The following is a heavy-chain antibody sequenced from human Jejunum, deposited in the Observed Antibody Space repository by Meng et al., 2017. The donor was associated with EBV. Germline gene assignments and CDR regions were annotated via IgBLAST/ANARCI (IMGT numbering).Heavy chain of an antibody. CDR3: AGLRYSGYDRAFDY. CDR2: IYYSGST. CDR1: GGSVNSGNVY. V-gene: IGHV4-61*01. D-gene: IGHD5-12*01. Sequence: QSQWSGPELVKPSETPSLTCTVFGGSVNSGNVYWSWIRQPPGKGLEWIGYIYYSGSTNYIPSLKSRVTISLDTSKNQFSLKLSSVTAADTAVYYCAGLRYSGYDRAFDYWGQGALVTVSS. J-gene: IGHJ4*02.